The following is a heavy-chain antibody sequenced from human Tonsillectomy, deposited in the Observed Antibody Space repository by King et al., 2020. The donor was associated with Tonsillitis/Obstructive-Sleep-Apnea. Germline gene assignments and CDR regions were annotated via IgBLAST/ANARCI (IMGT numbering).Heavy chain of an antibody. CDR2: IGTAGDT. J-gene: IGHJ6*03. CDR1: AFTFSSFD. Sequence: VQLVESGGGLVQPGGSLRLSCAASAFTFSSFDMHWVRQPTGEGLEWVAVIGTAGDTYYTGSVKGRFTISRDNAKNSLYLQMNSLRAGDTAMYYCARATWADMDVWGKGTTVTVSS. V-gene: IGHV3-13*01. CDR3: ARATWADMDV.